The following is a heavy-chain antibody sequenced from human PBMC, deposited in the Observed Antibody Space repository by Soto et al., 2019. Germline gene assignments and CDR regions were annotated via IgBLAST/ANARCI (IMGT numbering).Heavy chain of an antibody. V-gene: IGHV4-59*08. Sequence: SETLSLTCTVSGGSIRSYYWSWIRQPPGKGLEWTGYIYYSGSTNYNPSLKSRVTLSVDTSKNQFSLKLSSVTAADTAVYYCARHDIVAVPAVFDSWGQGTLVTVSS. CDR3: ARHDIVAVPAVFDS. CDR2: IYYSGST. D-gene: IGHD2-2*01. J-gene: IGHJ4*02. CDR1: GGSIRSYY.